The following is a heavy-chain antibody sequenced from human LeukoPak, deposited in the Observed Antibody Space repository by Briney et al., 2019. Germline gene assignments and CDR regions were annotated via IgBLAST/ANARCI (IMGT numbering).Heavy chain of an antibody. CDR2: IYHSGST. CDR1: GYSISSGYY. J-gene: IGHJ6*03. D-gene: IGHD2-15*01. Sequence: PSETLSLTCAVSGYSISSGYYWGWIRQPPGKGLEWIGSIYHSGSTYYNPSLKSRVTISVDTSKNQFSLKLSSVTAADTAVYYCARRAEYCSGGSCYYYYYMDVWGKGTTVTVSS. V-gene: IGHV4-38-2*01. CDR3: ARRAEYCSGGSCYYYYYMDV.